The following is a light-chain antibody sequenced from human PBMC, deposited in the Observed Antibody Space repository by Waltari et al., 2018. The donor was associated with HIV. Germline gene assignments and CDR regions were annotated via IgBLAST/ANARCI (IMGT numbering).Light chain of an antibody. CDR1: QGLSSW. Sequence: DIEMTQSPASVSASVGDTVTITCRASQGLSSWLACWQQKPGKAPNLLIDTASSLNRGAQSMISGRGAATHSNRTSSRLQAEDFANYYCQQGTSFPLTFGGGTRVEIK. V-gene: IGKV1-12*01. CDR3: QQGTSFPLT. CDR2: TAS. J-gene: IGKJ4*01.